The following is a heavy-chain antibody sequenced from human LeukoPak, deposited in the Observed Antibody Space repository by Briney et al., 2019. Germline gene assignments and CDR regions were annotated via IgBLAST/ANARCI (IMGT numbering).Heavy chain of an antibody. CDR2: IYYSGST. Sequence: SETLSLTCTVSGGSISSSSYYWGWIRQPPGKGLEWIGSIYYSGSTYYNPSLKSRVTISVDTSKNQFSLKLSSVTAADTAVYYCARSMNYYDSSGIYFDYWGQGTLVTGSS. V-gene: IGHV4-39*07. CDR1: GGSISSSSYY. D-gene: IGHD3-22*01. CDR3: ARSMNYYDSSGIYFDY. J-gene: IGHJ4*02.